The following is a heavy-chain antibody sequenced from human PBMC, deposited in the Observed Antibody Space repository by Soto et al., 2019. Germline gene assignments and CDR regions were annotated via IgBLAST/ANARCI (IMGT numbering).Heavy chain of an antibody. Sequence: SETLSLTCTVSGGSISSGGYYWSWIRQHPGKGLEWIGYIYYSGSTYYNPSLKSRVTISVDTSKNQFSLKLSSVTAADTAVYYCARAKGQWLVAFEHCGQGTLVTVSS. CDR3: ARAKGQWLVAFEH. J-gene: IGHJ4*02. D-gene: IGHD6-19*01. CDR1: GGSISSGGYY. CDR2: IYYSGST. V-gene: IGHV4-31*03.